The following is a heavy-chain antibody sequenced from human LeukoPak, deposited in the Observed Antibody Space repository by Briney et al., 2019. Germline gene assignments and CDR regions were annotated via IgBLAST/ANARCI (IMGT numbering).Heavy chain of an antibody. CDR3: ARDIDCSSTSCLDY. J-gene: IGHJ4*02. V-gene: IGHV1-2*02. D-gene: IGHD2-2*01. CDR2: INPNSGNT. CDR1: GYTFTGYY. Sequence: ASVKVSCKASGYTFTGYYMHWVRQAPGQGLQWMGWINPNSGNTHYSQKFQDRVTMTRDTSISTAYMELNSLRSDDTAVYYCARDIDCSSTSCLDYWGQGTLVTVSS.